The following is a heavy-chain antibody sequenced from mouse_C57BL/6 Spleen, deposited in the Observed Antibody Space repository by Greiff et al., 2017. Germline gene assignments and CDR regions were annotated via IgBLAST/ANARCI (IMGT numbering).Heavy chain of an antibody. CDR2: IYPGDGDT. J-gene: IGHJ4*01. D-gene: IGHD2-3*01. V-gene: IGHV1-82*01. Sequence: QVQLQQSGPELVKPGASVKISCKASGYAFSSSWMNWVKQRPGKGLEWIGRIYPGDGDTNYNRKFKGKATLTADKSPSTAYMQLSSLTSEDSAVYFCARREDDGYYDAMGYWGQGTSVTVSS. CDR3: ARREDDGYYDAMGY. CDR1: GYAFSSSW.